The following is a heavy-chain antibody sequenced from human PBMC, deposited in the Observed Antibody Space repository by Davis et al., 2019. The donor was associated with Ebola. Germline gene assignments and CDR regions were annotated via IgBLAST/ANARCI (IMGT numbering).Heavy chain of an antibody. CDR3: TLSSQLVDY. J-gene: IGHJ4*02. CDR2: IRSKANSYAT. D-gene: IGHD3-16*02. CDR1: GFTFSGSA. V-gene: IGHV3-73*01. Sequence: GGSLRLSCAASGFTFSGSAMHWVRQASGKGLEWVDRIRSKANSYATAYAASVKGRFTISRDDSKNTAYLQMNSLKTEDTAVYYCTLSSQLVDYWGQGTLVTVSS.